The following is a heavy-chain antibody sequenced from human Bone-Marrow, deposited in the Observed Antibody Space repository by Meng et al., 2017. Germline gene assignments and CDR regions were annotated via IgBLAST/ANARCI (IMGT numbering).Heavy chain of an antibody. D-gene: IGHD3-22*01. J-gene: IGHJ3*02. CDR2: ISGSGTDT. CDR3: AKHGGTIYCDSNGRPPSTYDI. CDR1: GFTFSSYA. V-gene: IGHV3-23*01. Sequence: GGSLRLSCAASGFTFSSYAMHWVRQAPGKGLEWVSAISGSGTDTYYADSVKGRFTISRDKSKSTLYLQMNSLRADDTAVYYCAKHGGTIYCDSNGRPPSTYDIWGQGTMVTVSS.